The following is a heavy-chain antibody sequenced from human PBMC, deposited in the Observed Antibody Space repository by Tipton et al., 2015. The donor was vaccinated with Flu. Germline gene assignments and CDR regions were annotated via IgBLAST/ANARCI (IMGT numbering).Heavy chain of an antibody. CDR1: TFTFSRCW. D-gene: IGHD2-15*01. V-gene: IGHV3-7*01. Sequence: SLRLSCAASTFTFSRCWMSWVRQAPGKGLEWVANKKEDGSERSYVDSVKGRFTISRDNAKDSLYLQMNSLRADDTAVYYCTRYCSGGSCYSGDYYYHYGMDVWGQGTTVTVSS. CDR3: TRYCSGGSCYSGDYYYHYGMDV. CDR2: KKEDGSER. J-gene: IGHJ6*02.